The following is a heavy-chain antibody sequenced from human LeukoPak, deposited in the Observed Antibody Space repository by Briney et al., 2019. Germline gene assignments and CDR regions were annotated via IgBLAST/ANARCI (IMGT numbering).Heavy chain of an antibody. CDR2: IYYSGST. V-gene: IGHV4-59*01. Sequence: SETLSLTCTVSGGPIRSYYWSWIRQSPGKGLEWIGYIYYSGSTNYNPSLKSRVTISVDTSENQFSLKLNSVTAADTAVYYCARIPVPTVTTIYYYMDVWGKGTTVTVSS. D-gene: IGHD4-11*01. J-gene: IGHJ6*03. CDR1: GGPIRSYY. CDR3: ARIPVPTVTTIYYYMDV.